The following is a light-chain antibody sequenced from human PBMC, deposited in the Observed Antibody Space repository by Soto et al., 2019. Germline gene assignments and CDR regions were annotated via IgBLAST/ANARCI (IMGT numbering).Light chain of an antibody. CDR3: QRSYGSPPWT. CDR1: HRISKY. Sequence: PITQRTSCVYASARDRVTLTCRTTHRISKYLNWYQQQPGKDPTSLIYSRATWQGGVLSGFIGSGACTDFTLTIIRLLAEDFATYYCQRSYGSPPWTFGRGTKVDIK. J-gene: IGKJ1*01. CDR2: SRA. V-gene: IGKV1-39*01.